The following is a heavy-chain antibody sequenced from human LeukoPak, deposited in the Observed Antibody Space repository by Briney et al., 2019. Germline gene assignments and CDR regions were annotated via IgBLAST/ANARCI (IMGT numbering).Heavy chain of an antibody. J-gene: IGHJ4*02. CDR1: GFTFSSYG. CDR3: AKDYYHDYGDYGTDY. Sequence: GGSLRLSCAASGFTFSSYGMHWVRQTPGKGLEWVAVISYDGSNKYYADSVKGRFTIPRDNSKNTLYLQMNSLRAEDTAVYYCAKDYYHDYGDYGTDYWGQGTLVTVSS. D-gene: IGHD4-17*01. V-gene: IGHV3-30*18. CDR2: ISYDGSNK.